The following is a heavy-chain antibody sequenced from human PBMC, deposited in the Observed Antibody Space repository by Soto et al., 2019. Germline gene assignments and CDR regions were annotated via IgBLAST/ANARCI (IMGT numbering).Heavy chain of an antibody. CDR1: GYSFTDYW. J-gene: IGHJ1*01. CDR3: VRSSIAAAGIGAH. Sequence: GESLKISCKGSGYSFTDYWIGWVRQMPGKGLEWMGIIYPGDSDTRYSPSFQGQVTISADKSISTAYLQWSSLKASDSAMYYCVRSSIAAAGIGAHCGQGTLVTVSS. V-gene: IGHV5-51*01. D-gene: IGHD6-13*01. CDR2: IYPGDSDT.